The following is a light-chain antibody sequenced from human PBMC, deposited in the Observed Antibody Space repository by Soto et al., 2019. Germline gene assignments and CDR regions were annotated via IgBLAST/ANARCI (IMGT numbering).Light chain of an antibody. CDR1: SSNIGNNA. CDR2: YDD. CDR3: AAWDDSLNGVV. V-gene: IGLV1-36*01. J-gene: IGLJ2*01. Sequence: QSVLTQPPSVSDAPRQRVTISCSGSSSNIGNNAVNWYQQLPGKAPKLLIYYDDLLPSGVSDRFSASKSGTAASLAIGALQPGYEADYYCAAWDDSLNGVVFGGGTKLTV.